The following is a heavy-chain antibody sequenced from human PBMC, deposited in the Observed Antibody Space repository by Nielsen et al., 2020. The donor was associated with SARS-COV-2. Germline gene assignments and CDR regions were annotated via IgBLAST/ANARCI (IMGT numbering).Heavy chain of an antibody. CDR3: ARDLPATITGTTDDI. V-gene: IGHV3-53*01. CDR2: IYSGGST. Sequence: GESLKISCAASGFTVSSNYMSWVRQAPGKGLEWVSVIYSGGSTYYADSVKGRFTISRDNSKNTLYLQMNSLRAEDTAVYYCARDLPATITGTTDDIWGQGTMVTVSS. CDR1: GFTVSSNY. D-gene: IGHD1-7*01. J-gene: IGHJ3*02.